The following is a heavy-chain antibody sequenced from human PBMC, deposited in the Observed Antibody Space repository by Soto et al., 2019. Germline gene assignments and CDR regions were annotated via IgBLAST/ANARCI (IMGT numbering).Heavy chain of an antibody. CDR2: IIPIFGTA. CDR3: ARFGLALSAFDI. Sequence: SVKVSCKASGGTFSSYAISWVRQAPGQGLEWMGGIIPIFGTANYAQKFQGRVTITADESTSTAYMELSSLRSEDTAVYYCARFGLALSAFDIWGQGTMVTVSS. J-gene: IGHJ3*02. D-gene: IGHD3-16*01. CDR1: GGTFSSYA. V-gene: IGHV1-69*13.